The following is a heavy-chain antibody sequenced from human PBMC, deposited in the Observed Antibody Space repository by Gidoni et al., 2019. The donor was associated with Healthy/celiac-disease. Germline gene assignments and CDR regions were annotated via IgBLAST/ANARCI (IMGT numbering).Heavy chain of an antibody. CDR3: ARDSRYGDLPAGGP. D-gene: IGHD4-17*01. CDR1: GGTCSSYA. CDR2: IIPIFGTA. J-gene: IGHJ5*02. V-gene: IGHV1-69*01. Sequence: QVQLVQSGAEVKKPGSSVKVSSKAPGGTCSSYAISWVRQAPGQGLEWMGGIIPIFGTANYAQKFQGRVTITADESTGTAYMELSSLRSEDTAVYYCARDSRYGDLPAGGPWGQGTLVTVSS.